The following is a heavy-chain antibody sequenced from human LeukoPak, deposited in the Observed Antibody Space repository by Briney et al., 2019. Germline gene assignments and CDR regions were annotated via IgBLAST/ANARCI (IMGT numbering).Heavy chain of an antibody. CDR2: IIPIFGTA. CDR3: ARGGIVGAHNWFDP. J-gene: IGHJ5*02. D-gene: IGHD1-26*01. Sequence: SVKVSCKASGGTFSSYAISWVRQAPGQGLEWMGGIIPIFGTANYAQKFQGRVTITADESTSTAYMELSSLRSEDTAVYYYARGGIVGAHNWFDPWGQGTLVTVSS. CDR1: GGTFSSYA. V-gene: IGHV1-69*13.